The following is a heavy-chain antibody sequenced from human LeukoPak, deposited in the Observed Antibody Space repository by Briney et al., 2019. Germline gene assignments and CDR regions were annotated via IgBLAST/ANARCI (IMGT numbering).Heavy chain of an antibody. V-gene: IGHV4-39*01. J-gene: IGHJ4*02. D-gene: IGHD1-26*01. CDR1: GASISGGTYY. Sequence: ETLSLTCSVSGASISGGTYYWGWGRQPPGRGLEGIGSIYYTGSTYDNPSLKSRLTISVATSKNQFSLKLSSVTAADTAVYYCARRGGSGRAFDYWGQGTLVTVSS. CDR3: ARRGGSGRAFDY. CDR2: IYYTGST.